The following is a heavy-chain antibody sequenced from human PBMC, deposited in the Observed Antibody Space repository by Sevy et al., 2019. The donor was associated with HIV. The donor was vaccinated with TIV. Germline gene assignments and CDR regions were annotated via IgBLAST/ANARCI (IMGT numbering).Heavy chain of an antibody. CDR3: ARHGYSGRYSDY. CDR1: GGSISGFY. D-gene: IGHD1-26*01. V-gene: IGHV4-59*08. J-gene: IGHJ4*02. CDR2: IYYSGST. Sequence: SETLSLTCTVSGGSISGFYWSWIRQPPGKGLEWIGYIYYSGSTNYNPSLKSRVTISTDTPKNQLSLRLSSVTAADTAVYYCARHGYSGRYSDYWGQGTLVTVSS.